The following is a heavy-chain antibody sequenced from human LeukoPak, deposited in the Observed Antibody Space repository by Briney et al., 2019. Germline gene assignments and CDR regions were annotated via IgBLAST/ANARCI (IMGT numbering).Heavy chain of an antibody. Sequence: GGSLRLLRAASGFLFSSYALHWVRPAPSKGLEWVAVISYDGSNKYYADTVNGRFTISRDNSKNTLDLQMNSLIAENTAVYYCARDLDPLCYYGSGRRFYYYYGMDVWGQGTTVTVSS. CDR3: ARDLDPLCYYGSGRRFYYYYGMDV. D-gene: IGHD3-10*01. CDR2: ISYDGSNK. V-gene: IGHV3-30*04. J-gene: IGHJ6*02. CDR1: GFLFSSYA.